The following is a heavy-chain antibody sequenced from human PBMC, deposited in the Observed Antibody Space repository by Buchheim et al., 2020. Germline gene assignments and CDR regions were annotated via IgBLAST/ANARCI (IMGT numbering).Heavy chain of an antibody. Sequence: QVQLVESGGGVVQPGRSLRLSCAASGFTFSSYGMHWVRQAPGKGLEWVAFIRYDGSNKYYADSVKGRLPISRDNSKNKLDLQMNSLRAEDTAVYYCAKIGGRMVRRAAFDYWGQGTL. D-gene: IGHD3-10*01. V-gene: IGHV3-30*02. CDR1: GFTFSSYG. CDR2: IRYDGSNK. CDR3: AKIGGRMVRRAAFDY. J-gene: IGHJ4*02.